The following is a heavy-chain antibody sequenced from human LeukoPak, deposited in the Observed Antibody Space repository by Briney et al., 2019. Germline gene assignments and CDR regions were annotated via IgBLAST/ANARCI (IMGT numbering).Heavy chain of an antibody. CDR3: ARAGRTYDSSGYYDVGYFDY. CDR2: IYSGGST. V-gene: IGHV3-66*02. J-gene: IGHJ4*02. Sequence: GGSLRLSCAASGFTVSSNYMSWVRQAPGKGLEWVSVIYSGGSTYYADSVKGRFTISRDNSKNTPYLQMNSLRAEDTAVYYCARAGRTYDSSGYYDVGYFDYWGQGTLVTVSS. CDR1: GFTVSSNY. D-gene: IGHD3-22*01.